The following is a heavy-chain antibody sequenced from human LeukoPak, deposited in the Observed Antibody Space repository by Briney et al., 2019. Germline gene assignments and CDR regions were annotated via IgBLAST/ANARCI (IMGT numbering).Heavy chain of an antibody. J-gene: IGHJ5*02. Sequence: SETLSLTCTVSGGSISSSSYYWGWIRQPPGKGLEWIGSIYYSGSTYYNPSLKSRVTISVDTSKNQFSLKLSSVAAADTAVYYCARVDGDYVRWFDPWGQGTLVTVSS. D-gene: IGHD4-17*01. CDR2: IYYSGST. CDR3: ARVDGDYVRWFDP. V-gene: IGHV4-39*07. CDR1: GGSISSSSYY.